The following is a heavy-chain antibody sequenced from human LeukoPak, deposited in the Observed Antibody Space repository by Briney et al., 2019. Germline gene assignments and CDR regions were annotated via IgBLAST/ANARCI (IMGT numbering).Heavy chain of an antibody. J-gene: IGHJ6*02. CDR1: GYTFTSYG. V-gene: IGHV1-18*01. CDR3: ARILCSGGSCYSSYYYGMDV. D-gene: IGHD2-15*01. CDR2: ISAYNGNT. Sequence: WASVKVSCKASGYTFTSYGISWVRRAPGQGLEWMGWISAYNGNTNYAQKLQGRVTMTTDTSTSTAYMELRSLRSDDTAVYYCARILCSGGSCYSSYYYGMDVWGQGTTVTVSS.